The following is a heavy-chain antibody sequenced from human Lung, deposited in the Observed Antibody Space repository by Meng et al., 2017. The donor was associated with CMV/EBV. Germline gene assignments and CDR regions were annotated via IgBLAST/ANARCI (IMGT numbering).Heavy chain of an antibody. CDR2: ISGYTGNT. V-gene: IGHV1-18*01. CDR1: GYTFTNYG. J-gene: IGHJ4*02. CDR3: ARNGPLRFLEWSPYYCDY. Sequence: ASVXVSCKASGYTFTNYGISWVRQAPGQGLEWMGWISGYTGNTNYAQKVQDRVIMTTDTPTSTAYMELRSRRSDDTAVYYCARNGPLRFLEWSPYYCDYWXQGTXVTVSS. D-gene: IGHD3-3*01.